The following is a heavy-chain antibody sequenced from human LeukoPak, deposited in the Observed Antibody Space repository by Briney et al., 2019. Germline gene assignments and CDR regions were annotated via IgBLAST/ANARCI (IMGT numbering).Heavy chain of an antibody. V-gene: IGHV3-23*01. J-gene: IGHJ5*02. CDR3: AKREADYYYDSSGYLIS. Sequence: GGSLRLSCAASGFTFTTYAMSWVRQAPGKGLEWVSAISGSGGNTYYADSVKGRFTISRDNSKNTLYLQMNSLRAEDTAVYYCAKREADYYYDSSGYLISWGQGTLVTVSS. CDR1: GFTFTTYA. CDR2: ISGSGGNT. D-gene: IGHD3-22*01.